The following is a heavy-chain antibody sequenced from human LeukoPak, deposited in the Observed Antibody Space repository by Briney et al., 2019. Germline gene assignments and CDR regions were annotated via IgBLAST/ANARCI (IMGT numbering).Heavy chain of an antibody. CDR3: ARAATGTTGYLDY. V-gene: IGHV3-7*01. CDR2: IKQDGSEK. CDR1: GLTFSSYW. Sequence: GSLRLSCAASGLTFSSYWMSWVRRAPGKGLEWVANIKQDGSEKYYVDSVKGRFTISIDNAKNSLYLQMNSLRAEDTAVYYCARAATGTTGYLDYWGQGTLVTVSS. D-gene: IGHD1-7*01. J-gene: IGHJ4*02.